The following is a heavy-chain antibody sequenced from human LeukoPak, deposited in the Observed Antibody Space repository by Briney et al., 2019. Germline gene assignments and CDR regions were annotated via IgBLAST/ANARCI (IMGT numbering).Heavy chain of an antibody. J-gene: IGHJ6*03. CDR1: GYSISSGYY. D-gene: IGHD3-10*01. CDR3: ARYTYGSGSYYNFRTTSYYYMDV. CDR2: IYTSGST. V-gene: IGHV4-38-2*02. Sequence: SETLSLTCTVSGYSISSGYYWGWIRQPPGKGLEWIGRIYTSGSTNYNPSLKSRVTMSVDTSKNQFSLKLSSVTAADTAVYYCARYTYGSGSYYNFRTTSYYYMDVWGKGTTVTISS.